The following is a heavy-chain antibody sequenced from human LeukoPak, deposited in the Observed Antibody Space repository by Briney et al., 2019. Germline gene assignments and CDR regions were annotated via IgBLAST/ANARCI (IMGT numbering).Heavy chain of an antibody. J-gene: IGHJ4*02. Sequence: GGSLRLSCAASGLTFSSYWMSWVRQAPGKGLEWVANIKQDGTEKYYVDSVKGRFTISRDNAKNSLYLQMNSLRAEDTALYYCARGQQWLVLWGQGTLVTVSS. CDR2: IKQDGTEK. CDR1: GLTFSSYW. D-gene: IGHD6-19*01. CDR3: ARGQQWLVL. V-gene: IGHV3-7*03.